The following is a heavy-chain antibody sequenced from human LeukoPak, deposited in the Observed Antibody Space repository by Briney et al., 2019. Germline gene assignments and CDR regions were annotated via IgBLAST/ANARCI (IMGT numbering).Heavy chain of an antibody. Sequence: GGSLRLSCAASGFTVSSNYMSWVRQAPGKGLEWVAVIWYDGSNKYYADSVKGRFTISRDNSKNTLYLQMNSLRAEDTAVYYCAKPASHYYDSSGYPDYWGQGTLVTVSS. CDR2: IWYDGSNK. CDR3: AKPASHYYDSSGYPDY. D-gene: IGHD3-22*01. J-gene: IGHJ4*02. CDR1: GFTVSSNY. V-gene: IGHV3-33*08.